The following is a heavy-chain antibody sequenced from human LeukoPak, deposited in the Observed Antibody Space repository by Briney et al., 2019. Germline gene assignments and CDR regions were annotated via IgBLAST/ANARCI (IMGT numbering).Heavy chain of an antibody. Sequence: GGPLRLSCAASGLILRGHAMSWVRQAPGKGLEWVSGIGDSGEIERYADSVKGRFTISRDNFRNTVYLEMRSLRPEDTAVYYCAKGYSSGWTPFDYWGQGTQVTVSS. CDR2: IGDSGEIE. D-gene: IGHD6-19*01. CDR3: AKGYSSGWTPFDY. J-gene: IGHJ4*02. V-gene: IGHV3-23*01. CDR1: GLILRGHA.